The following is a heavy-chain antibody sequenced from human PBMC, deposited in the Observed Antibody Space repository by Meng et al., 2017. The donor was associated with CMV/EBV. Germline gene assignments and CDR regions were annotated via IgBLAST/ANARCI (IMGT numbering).Heavy chain of an antibody. D-gene: IGHD2-2*01. V-gene: IGHV4-38-2*02. J-gene: IGHJ5*02. CDR3: VKTGYCTRTSCSGNWFDT. CDR2: IYRGGTT. Sequence: GSLRLSCSVSGYSLNSGYYWGWIRQPPGKGLEWIGNIYRGGTTYYDPSLESRVTMSVDTSRNQFSLKLRSVTAADTAVYYCVKTGYCTRTSCSGNWFDTWGQGTLVTVSS. CDR1: GYSLNSGYY.